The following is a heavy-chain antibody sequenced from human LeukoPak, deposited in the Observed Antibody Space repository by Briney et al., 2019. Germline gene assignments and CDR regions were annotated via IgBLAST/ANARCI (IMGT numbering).Heavy chain of an antibody. CDR1: GSTFSSYW. CDR3: ARGSYCSSTTCGNFDY. J-gene: IGHJ4*02. D-gene: IGHD2-2*01. Sequence: PGGSLRLSCAASGSTFSSYWMHWVRQAPGKGLVWVSRIDSDGSSTSYADSVKGRFTISRDNAKNTLYLQMNSLSAEDTAVYYCARGSYCSSTTCGNFDYWGQGTLVTVSS. CDR2: IDSDGSST. V-gene: IGHV3-74*01.